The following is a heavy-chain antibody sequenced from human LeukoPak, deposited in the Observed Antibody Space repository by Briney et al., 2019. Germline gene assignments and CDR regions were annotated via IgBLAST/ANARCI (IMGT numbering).Heavy chain of an antibody. CDR2: IYTSGST. V-gene: IGHV4-61*02. Sequence: PSETLSLTCTVSGGSISNSDCYWTWVRQPAGKGLEWIGRIYTSGSTNYSPSLKSRVTMSVDTSKNEFSLKLNSVTAADTAVYYCARPSTEKGWAFDIWGQGTMVTVSS. D-gene: IGHD5/OR15-5a*01. CDR3: ARPSTEKGWAFDI. CDR1: GGSISNSDCY. J-gene: IGHJ3*02.